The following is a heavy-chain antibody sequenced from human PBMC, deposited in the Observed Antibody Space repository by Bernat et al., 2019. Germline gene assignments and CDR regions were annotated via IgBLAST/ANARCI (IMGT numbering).Heavy chain of an antibody. D-gene: IGHD3-9*01. Sequence: EVQLLESGGGLVQPGGSLRLSCAASGFTFSSYAMNWVRQAPGKGLEWVSAISGSGGSTYYADSVKGRFTISRDNSKNTLYLQMNSLRAEDTAVYYCARASDILTGPFDYWGQGTLVTVSS. CDR3: ARASDILTGPFDY. V-gene: IGHV3-23*01. J-gene: IGHJ4*02. CDR2: ISGSGGST. CDR1: GFTFSSYA.